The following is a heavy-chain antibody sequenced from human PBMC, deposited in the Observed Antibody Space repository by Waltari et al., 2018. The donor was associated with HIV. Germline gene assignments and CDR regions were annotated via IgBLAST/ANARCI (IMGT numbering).Heavy chain of an antibody. D-gene: IGHD1-26*01. Sequence: EVQLVESVGGLIEPGGSLRLSCAASGFTISDNYMSWVRQAPGKGLEWVSVIYSGGSTYYADSVKGRFTISRDNSKNTLSLHMNSLRAEDTAVYYCARDPRSSGYYGMDVWGQGATVTVSS. J-gene: IGHJ6*02. CDR2: IYSGGST. V-gene: IGHV3-53*01. CDR1: GFTISDNY. CDR3: ARDPRSSGYYGMDV.